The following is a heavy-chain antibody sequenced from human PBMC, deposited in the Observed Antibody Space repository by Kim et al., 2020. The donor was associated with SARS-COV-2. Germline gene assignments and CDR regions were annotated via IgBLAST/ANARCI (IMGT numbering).Heavy chain of an antibody. J-gene: IGHJ3*02. CDR1: GFTVSNNW. V-gene: IGHV3-7*01. CDR3: ASGRADDI. Sequence: GGSLRLSCAASGFTVSNNWMSWIRQAPGKGLEWEANINKDGREQQYLDSVKGLFTVSRGNAEQSFCQQMSCLRAAHTAHYYCASGRADDISGQG. CDR2: INKDGREQ.